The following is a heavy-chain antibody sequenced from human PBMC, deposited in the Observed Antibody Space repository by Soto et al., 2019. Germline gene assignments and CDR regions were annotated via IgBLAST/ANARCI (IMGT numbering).Heavy chain of an antibody. J-gene: IGHJ5*02. CDR2: ISSGGSYI. CDR3: TRDQGGSYDSWFDP. V-gene: IGHV3-21*01. D-gene: IGHD1-26*01. Sequence: ESGGGLVQPGGSLRLSCSFTFSMYSMNWVRQAPGKGLGWVASISSGGSYIKYADSVKGRFTISRDNAKNSVSLQMNSLRVDDTAVYFCTRDQGGSYDSWFDPWGQGTLVTVSS. CDR1: FTFSMYS.